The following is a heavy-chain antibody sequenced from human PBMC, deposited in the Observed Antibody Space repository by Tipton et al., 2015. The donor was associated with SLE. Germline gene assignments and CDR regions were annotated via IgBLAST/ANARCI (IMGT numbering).Heavy chain of an antibody. J-gene: IGHJ5*02. CDR2: IYYTGTTT. Sequence: TLSLTCTVSGGSVSGSSKYWAWIRQPPGKGLEWIGSIYYTGTTTYYKSFLKSRVTMSVDTSKNQFSLRLTSVIAADTAVYYCARLHGYSYGLNWFDPWGQGTLISVSS. D-gene: IGHD5-18*01. V-gene: IGHV4-39*07. CDR3: ARLHGYSYGLNWFDP. CDR1: GGSVSGSSKY.